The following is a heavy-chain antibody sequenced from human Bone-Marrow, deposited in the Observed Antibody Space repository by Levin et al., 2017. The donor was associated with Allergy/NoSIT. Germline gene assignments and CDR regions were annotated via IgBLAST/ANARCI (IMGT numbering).Heavy chain of an antibody. D-gene: IGHD2-2*02. V-gene: IGHV1-18*01. CDR2: INVYNDER. J-gene: IGHJ5*02. CDR3: ARDSAAYCTSSSCYRRVPFDP. CDR1: GYTFSNYG. Sequence: GASVKVSCQASGYTFSNYGINWVRQAPGQGLEWMGWINVYNDERKYAQHFQGRVTMTTDTSTNTAYFELRSLRSDDTALYYCARDSAAYCTSSSCYRRVPFDPWGQGTLVTVSS.